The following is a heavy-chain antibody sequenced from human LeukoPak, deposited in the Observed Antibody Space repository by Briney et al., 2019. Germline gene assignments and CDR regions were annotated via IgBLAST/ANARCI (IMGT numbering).Heavy chain of an antibody. J-gene: IGHJ4*02. CDR2: INHSGST. D-gene: IGHD1-26*01. CDR1: GGSFSGYY. CDR3: ALELLRGGDY. V-gene: IGHV4-34*01. Sequence: PSETLSLTCAVYGGSFSGYYWSWIRQPPGKGLEWIGEINHSGSTNYNPSLKSRVTISVDTSKNQFSLKLSSVTAADTAVYYCALELLRGGDYWGQGTLVTVSS.